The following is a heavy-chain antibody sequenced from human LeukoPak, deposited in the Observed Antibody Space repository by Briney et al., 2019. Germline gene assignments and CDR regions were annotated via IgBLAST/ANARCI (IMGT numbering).Heavy chain of an antibody. CDR2: IWYDGSNE. J-gene: IGHJ4*02. Sequence: PGKSLRLSCAASGFTFSSYGMHWVRQAPGKGLELVANIWYDGSNECYAGSVKGRFTISRDNSKNTLYLQMNSLRVEDTAVYYCARDRERAADLGYWGQGTLVTVSS. V-gene: IGHV3-33*01. CDR3: ARDRERAADLGY. D-gene: IGHD6-13*01. CDR1: GFTFSSYG.